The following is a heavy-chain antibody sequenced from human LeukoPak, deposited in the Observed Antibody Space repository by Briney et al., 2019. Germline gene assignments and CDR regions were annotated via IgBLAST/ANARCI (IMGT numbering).Heavy chain of an antibody. D-gene: IGHD5-24*01. J-gene: IGHJ6*03. CDR3: ASDGHRDGDNLVYYYYYVDV. CDR2: IIPIFGTA. V-gene: IGHV1-69*05. CDR1: GGTFSSYA. Sequence: SVKVSCKASGGTFSSYAISWVRQAPGQGLEWMGGIIPIFGTANYAQKFQGRVTITTDESTSTAYMELSSLRSEATAVYYCASDGHRDGDNLVYYYYYVDVWGKGTTVTVSS.